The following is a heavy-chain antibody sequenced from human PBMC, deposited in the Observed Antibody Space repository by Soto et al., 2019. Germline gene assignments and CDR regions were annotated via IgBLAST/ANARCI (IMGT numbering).Heavy chain of an antibody. CDR3: AKHAAAASPDY. D-gene: IGHD6-13*01. V-gene: IGHV3-23*01. CDR2: ISGSGGGT. CDR1: GFTFSSYA. Sequence: EVQLLESGGGLVQPGGSLRLSCAASGFTFSSYAMSGVRQAPGKGLEWVSLISGSGGGTYDADSVKGRFTISRDNSKNTLYLQMNILRAEDTAVYYCAKHAAAASPDYWGQGTLVNGSS. J-gene: IGHJ4*02.